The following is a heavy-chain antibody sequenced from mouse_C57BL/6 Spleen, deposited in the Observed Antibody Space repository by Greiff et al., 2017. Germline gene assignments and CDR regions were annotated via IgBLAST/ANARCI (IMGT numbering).Heavy chain of an antibody. CDR2: FHPYNDDT. V-gene: IGHV1-47*01. CDR3: ARRSYYGSSYVYYCDD. J-gene: IGHJ2*01. CDR1: GYTFTTYP. Sequence: VKLVESGAELVKPGASVKMSCKASGYTFTTYPIEWMKQNHGKSLEWIGNFHPYNDDTKYNEKFKGKATLTVEKSSSTVYLELSRLTSDDSAVYYCARRSYYGSSYVYYCDDWGKGTTLTVSS. D-gene: IGHD1-1*01.